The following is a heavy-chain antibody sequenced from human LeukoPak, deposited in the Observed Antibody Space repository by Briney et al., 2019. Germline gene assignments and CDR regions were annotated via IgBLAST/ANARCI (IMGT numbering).Heavy chain of an antibody. Sequence: PGGSLRLSCAASGFTFSDYYMSWIRQAPGKGLEWVSYISSTSSYTNYADSVKGRFTISRDNAENSLHLQMNSLRAEDTAVYYCARSYGWLPGGMWGQGTLVTVSS. V-gene: IGHV3-11*03. J-gene: IGHJ4*02. D-gene: IGHD5-12*01. CDR1: GFTFSDYY. CDR3: ARSYGWLPGGM. CDR2: ISSTSSYT.